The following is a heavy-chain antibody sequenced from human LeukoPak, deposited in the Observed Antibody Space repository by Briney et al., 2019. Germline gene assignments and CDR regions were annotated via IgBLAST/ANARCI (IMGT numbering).Heavy chain of an antibody. V-gene: IGHV3-30*04. Sequence: PGGSLRLSCAASGLYFDSHAMHWVRQAPGKGLEWVAYISYTGGNEYYADAVKGRFTISRDNFKNTLYLQMNSLRTEDTAVYFCAREGGDFGAFDVWGQGTMVTVSS. CDR1: GLYFDSHA. CDR3: AREGGDFGAFDV. J-gene: IGHJ3*01. D-gene: IGHD3-10*01. CDR2: ISYTGGNE.